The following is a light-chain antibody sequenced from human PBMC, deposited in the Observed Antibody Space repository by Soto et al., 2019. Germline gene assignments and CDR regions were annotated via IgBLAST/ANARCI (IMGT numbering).Light chain of an antibody. CDR2: GIS. V-gene: IGKV3-15*01. J-gene: IGKJ5*01. CDR1: QTVNSN. CDR3: QQYSKWPIT. Sequence: EMVMTQSPAILSVSPGESATLSCRARQTVNSNYLAWYQQHPGEPPRLLIYGISTRATGIPARFSGSGSGTEFSLTISSLQSEDCAVDYCQQYSKWPITFGQGTRLEIK.